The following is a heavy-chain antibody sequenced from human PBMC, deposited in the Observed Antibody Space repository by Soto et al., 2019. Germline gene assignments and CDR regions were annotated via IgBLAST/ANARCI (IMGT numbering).Heavy chain of an antibody. CDR3: AGVHSIATPDYYYYGMDV. CDR1: GYSISSGYY. J-gene: IGHJ6*02. V-gene: IGHV4-38-2*01. Sequence: SEILSLTCAVSGYSISSGYYWGWIRQPPGKGLEWIGSIYHSGSTYYNPSLKSRVTISVDTSKNQFSLKLSSVTAADTAVYYCAGVHSIATPDYYYYGMDVWGQGTTVTVS. CDR2: IYHSGST. D-gene: IGHD6-6*01.